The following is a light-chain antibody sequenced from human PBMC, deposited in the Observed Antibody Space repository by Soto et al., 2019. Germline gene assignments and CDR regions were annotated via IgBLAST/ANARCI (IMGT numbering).Light chain of an antibody. CDR3: GSYTSSSTLGV. CDR1: SSDIGGYNY. J-gene: IGLJ1*01. V-gene: IGLV2-14*01. CDR2: EVS. Sequence: QSVLTQPASVSGSPGQSITISCTGTSSDIGGYNYVSWYQQHPGKAPKLMIYEVSSRPSGVSNRFSGSKSGNTASLTISGLQAEDEADYFCGSYTSSSTLGVFGTGTKVTVL.